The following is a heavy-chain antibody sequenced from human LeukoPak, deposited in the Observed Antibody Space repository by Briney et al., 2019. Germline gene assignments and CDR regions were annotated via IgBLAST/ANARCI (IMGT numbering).Heavy chain of an antibody. Sequence: ASVKVSCKASGYTFTSYYMHWVRQAPGQGLEWMGLINPSGGSTTYAQKFQGRITMTRDMSTTTVYMELSSLRSEDTAVYYCARSGRNYGSGSTLDYWGQGTLVTVSS. CDR1: GYTFTSYY. CDR2: INPSGGST. J-gene: IGHJ4*02. V-gene: IGHV1-46*01. CDR3: ARSGRNYGSGSTLDY. D-gene: IGHD3-10*01.